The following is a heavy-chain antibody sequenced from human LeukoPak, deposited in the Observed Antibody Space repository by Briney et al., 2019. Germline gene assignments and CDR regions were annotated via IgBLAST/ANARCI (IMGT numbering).Heavy chain of an antibody. D-gene: IGHD3-10*01. Sequence: GGSLRLSCVASGFTFSTYSMNWVRQAPGKGLEWVSYISFSTSTIYYADSVKGRFTISRDNAKNSLYLQMNSLRAEDTALYYCAKNGPKRPGLLWFGELNYWGQGTLVTVSS. CDR2: ISFSTSTI. CDR1: GFTFSTYS. J-gene: IGHJ4*02. CDR3: AKNGPKRPGLLWFGELNY. V-gene: IGHV3-48*04.